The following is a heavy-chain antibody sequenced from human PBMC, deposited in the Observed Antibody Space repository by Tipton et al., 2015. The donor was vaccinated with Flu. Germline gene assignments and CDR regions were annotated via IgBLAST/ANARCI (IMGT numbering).Heavy chain of an antibody. CDR3: ATRNSYSGSYYRDY. D-gene: IGHD1-26*01. J-gene: IGHJ4*02. CDR1: GGSIGSSSYY. Sequence: TLSLTCTVSGGSIGSSSYYWGWIRQPPGKGLEWIGTIYYSSGSTYYNPSLKSRVTISVDTSKNRFSLRLSSVTAADTAVYYCATRNSYSGSYYRDYWGQGTLVTVSS. V-gene: IGHV4-39*01. CDR2: IYYSSGST.